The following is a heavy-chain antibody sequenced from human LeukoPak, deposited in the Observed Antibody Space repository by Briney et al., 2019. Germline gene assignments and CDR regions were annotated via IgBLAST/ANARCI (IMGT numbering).Heavy chain of an antibody. CDR2: ISWNSSSI. D-gene: IGHD5-24*01. Sequence: GGSLRLSCAASGFTFDDYAMHWVRQAAGKGLEWVSGISWNSSSIGYADSVKGRFTISRDNAKNSLYLQMNSLRAEDTALYYCAKDRRRDGYNSAFDIWGQGTMVTVSS. CDR3: AKDRRRDGYNSAFDI. J-gene: IGHJ3*02. CDR1: GFTFDDYA. V-gene: IGHV3-9*01.